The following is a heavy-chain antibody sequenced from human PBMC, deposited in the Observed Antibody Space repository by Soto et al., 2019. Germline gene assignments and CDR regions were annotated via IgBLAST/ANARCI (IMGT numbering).Heavy chain of an antibody. D-gene: IGHD3-22*01. CDR3: ATERLAYYFDTSGEDFDY. Sequence: QVQLVQSGAEVKNPGASVKVSCKASGYIFTSYGISWVRQAPGQGLEWMGWISAHNAKTNYAQKFQGRVTMTTDTSTSTAHMELRSLRSDDTAVYYCATERLAYYFDTSGEDFDYWGQGTLVTVSS. J-gene: IGHJ4*02. CDR2: ISAHNAKT. V-gene: IGHV1-18*01. CDR1: GYIFTSYG.